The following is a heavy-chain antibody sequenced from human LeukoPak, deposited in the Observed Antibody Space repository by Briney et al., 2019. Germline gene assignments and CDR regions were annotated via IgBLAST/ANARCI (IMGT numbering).Heavy chain of an antibody. CDR3: ARPGRDILTGYYRPVKWDYYYGMDV. CDR2: INHSGST. Sequence: SETLSLTCAVYGGSFSGYYWSWIRQPPGKGLEWIGEINHSGSTNYNPSLTSRVTISVDTSKNQFSLKLSSVTAADTAVYYCARPGRDILTGYYRPVKWDYYYGMDVWGKGTTVTVSS. CDR1: GGSFSGYY. V-gene: IGHV4-34*01. J-gene: IGHJ6*04. D-gene: IGHD3-9*01.